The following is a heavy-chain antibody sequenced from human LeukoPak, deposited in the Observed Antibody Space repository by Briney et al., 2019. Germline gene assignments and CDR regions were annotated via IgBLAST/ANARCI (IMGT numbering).Heavy chain of an antibody. V-gene: IGHV4-59*01. D-gene: IGHD4-17*01. J-gene: IGHJ6*03. CDR1: GGSISSYY. CDR2: IYYSGST. Sequence: SETLSLTCTVSGGSISSYYWSWIRQPPGKGLEWIGYIYYSGSTNYTPSLKSRVTISVDTSKNQFSLKLSSVTAADTAVYYCARVEVGYGDYERYYYMDVWGKGTTVTVSS. CDR3: ARVEVGYGDYERYYYMDV.